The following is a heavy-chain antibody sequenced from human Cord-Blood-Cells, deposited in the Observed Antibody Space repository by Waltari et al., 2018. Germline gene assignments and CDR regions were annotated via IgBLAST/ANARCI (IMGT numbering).Heavy chain of an antibody. V-gene: IGHV4-34*01. CDR1: GGSFSGYY. CDR2: INHSGST. D-gene: IGHD5-12*01. Sequence: QVQLQQWGAGLLKPSETLSLTCAVYGGSFSGYYWCWIRQPPGKGLEWIGEINHSGSTNYNPSLKSRVTISVDTSKNQFSLKLSSVTAADTAVYYCARGVATNWFDPWGQGTLVTVSS. CDR3: ARGVATNWFDP. J-gene: IGHJ5*02.